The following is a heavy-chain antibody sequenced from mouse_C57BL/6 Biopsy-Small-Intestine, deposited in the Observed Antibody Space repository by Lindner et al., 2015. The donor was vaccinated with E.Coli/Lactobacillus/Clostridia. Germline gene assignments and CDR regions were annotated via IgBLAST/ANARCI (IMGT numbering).Heavy chain of an antibody. CDR3: ARVGCSGGSCYEFGFDP. D-gene: IGHD1-1*02. CDR1: GYIFTGYY. CDR2: INPNSGGT. Sequence: SVKVSCKASGYIFTGYYMHWVRQAPGQGLEWMGRINPNSGGTNYAQKFQGRVTMTRDTSISTAYMELSRLRSDDTAVYYCARVGCSGGSCYEFGFDPWGQGTLVTVSS. V-gene: IGHV1-53*01. J-gene: IGHJ4*01.